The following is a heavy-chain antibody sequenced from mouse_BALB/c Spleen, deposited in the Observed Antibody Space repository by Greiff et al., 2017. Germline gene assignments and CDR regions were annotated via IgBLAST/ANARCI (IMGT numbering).Heavy chain of an antibody. Sequence: EVQLQQSGTVLARPGASVKMSCKASGYTFTSYWMHWVKQRPGQGLEWIGAIYPGNSDTSYNQKFKGKAKLTAVTSTSTAYMELSSLTNEDSAVYYCTRRGYANYFDYWGQGTTLTVSS. CDR3: TRRGYANYFDY. V-gene: IGHV1-5*01. CDR2: IYPGNSDT. J-gene: IGHJ2*01. CDR1: GYTFTSYW. D-gene: IGHD3-1*01.